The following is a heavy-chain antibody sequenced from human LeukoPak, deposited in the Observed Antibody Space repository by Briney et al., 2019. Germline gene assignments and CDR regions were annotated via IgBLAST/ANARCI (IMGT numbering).Heavy chain of an antibody. D-gene: IGHD5-18*01. CDR3: ARGKDTGRQYNFDH. Sequence: GGSLRLSCAASGFSFSNFGMGWVRQAPGKGLERVSPINGRGGSTSYADFVKGRFTISRDNSKNTLYLQMNGLRPEDTAVYYCARGKDTGRQYNFDHWGQGILVTVAS. V-gene: IGHV3-23*01. J-gene: IGHJ4*02. CDR1: GFSFSNFG. CDR2: INGRGGST.